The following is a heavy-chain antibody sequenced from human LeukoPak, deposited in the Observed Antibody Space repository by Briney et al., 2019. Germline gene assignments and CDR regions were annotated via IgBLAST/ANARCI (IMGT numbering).Heavy chain of an antibody. CDR1: GFTFSSYG. CDR2: ISYDGSNK. D-gene: IGHD5-24*01. Sequence: GRSLRLSCAASGFTFSSYGMHWVRQAPGKGLEWVAVISYDGSNKYYADSVKGRFTISRDNSKNTLYLQMNSLRAEDTAVYYCARGGDGYNYWFDPWGQGTLVTVSS. J-gene: IGHJ5*02. V-gene: IGHV3-30*03. CDR3: ARGGDGYNYWFDP.